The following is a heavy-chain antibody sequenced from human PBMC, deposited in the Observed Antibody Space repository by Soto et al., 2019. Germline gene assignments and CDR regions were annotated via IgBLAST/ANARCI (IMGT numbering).Heavy chain of an antibody. CDR3: ASGAAFYYDTSRY. CDR1: GFNFNIHA. CDR2: MSPGGNSQ. V-gene: IGHV3-30-3*01. J-gene: IGHJ4*02. D-gene: IGHD3-22*01. Sequence: SLSRSLAARGFNFNIHALHWIRQAPGEGLEWVAVMSPGGNSQYYADSVKGRFTISRDTSKSTLYLQMTSLRPEDTAVYYCASGAAFYYDTSRYWGQGTLVTVSS.